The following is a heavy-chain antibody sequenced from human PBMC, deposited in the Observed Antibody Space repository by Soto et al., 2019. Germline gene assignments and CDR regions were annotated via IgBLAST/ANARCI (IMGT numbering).Heavy chain of an antibody. CDR2: IIPIFGTA. CDR1: GGTFSSYA. V-gene: IGHV1-69*12. CDR3: ASGPLSSSGYCFDP. D-gene: IGHD6-13*01. Sequence: QVQLVQSGAEVKKPGSSVKVSCKASGGTFSSYAISWVRQAPGQGLEWMGGIIPIFGTANYAQKFQGRVTITANESTSTAYMEPSSLISEDTAVYFCASGPLSSSGYCFDPWCQGTLVTVSS. J-gene: IGHJ5*02.